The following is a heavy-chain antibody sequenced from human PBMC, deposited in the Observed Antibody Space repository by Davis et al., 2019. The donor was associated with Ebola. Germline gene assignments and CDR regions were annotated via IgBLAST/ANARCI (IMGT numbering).Heavy chain of an antibody. CDR1: GFTFSSYA. J-gene: IGHJ4*02. CDR2: ISYDGSNK. V-gene: IGHV3-30-3*01. D-gene: IGHD6-19*01. CDR3: ARAGGIAVAGTFGY. Sequence: PGGSLRLSCAASGFTFSSYAMHWVRQAPGKGLEWVAVISYDGSNKYYADSVKGRFTISRDNSKNTLYLQMNSLRAEDTAVYYCARAGGIAVAGTFGYWGQGTLVTVSS.